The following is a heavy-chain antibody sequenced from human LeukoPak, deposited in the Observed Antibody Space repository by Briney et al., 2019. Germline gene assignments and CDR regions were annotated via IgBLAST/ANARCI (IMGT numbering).Heavy chain of an antibody. V-gene: IGHV4-59*01. J-gene: IGHJ4*02. CDR2: IYYSGST. Sequence: PSETLSLTCTVSGGSISSYYWNWIRQPSGKGLEWIGYIYYSGSTNYDPSLKSRVTISVDTSRNQFSLKLTSVTAADTAVYYCARNYFDASGYSVFDYWGQGTLVAVSS. CDR3: ARNYFDASGYSVFDY. CDR1: GGSISSYY. D-gene: IGHD3-22*01.